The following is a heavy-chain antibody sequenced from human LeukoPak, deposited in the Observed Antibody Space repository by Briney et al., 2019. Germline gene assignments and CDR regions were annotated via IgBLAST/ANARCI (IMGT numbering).Heavy chain of an antibody. CDR3: ARDRDYYDSGYFDY. CDR1: GYTFTGYY. V-gene: IGHV1-2*02. CDR2: MTPNSGGT. Sequence: ASVKVSCKASGYTFTGYYMHWVRQAPGQGLEWMGWMTPNSGGTNYEQKFQGRVTISRDNAKNSLYLQMNSLRAEDTAVYYCARDRDYYDSGYFDYWGQGTLVTVSS. J-gene: IGHJ4*02. D-gene: IGHD3-22*01.